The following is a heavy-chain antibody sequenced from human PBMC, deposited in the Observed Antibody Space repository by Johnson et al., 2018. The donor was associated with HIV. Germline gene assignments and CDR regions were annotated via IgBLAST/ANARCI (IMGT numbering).Heavy chain of an antibody. D-gene: IGHD2-21*02. CDR1: GFTFDDYA. J-gene: IGHJ3*02. CDR3: ARASDSYCSADCYGDGFQI. CDR2: IYSGGST. Sequence: VQLVESGGGLVQPGRSLRLSCAASGFTFDDYAMHWVRQAPGKGLEWVSIIYSGGSTYYADSMKGRFTFSRDNSKNTLYLQMNSLRAEDTAVYYCARASDSYCSADCYGDGFQISDQGTKVIVSS. V-gene: IGHV3-66*01.